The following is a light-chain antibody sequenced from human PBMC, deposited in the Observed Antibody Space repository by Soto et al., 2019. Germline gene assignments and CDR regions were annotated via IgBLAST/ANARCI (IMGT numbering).Light chain of an antibody. V-gene: IGLV4-60*02. J-gene: IGLJ2*01. CDR1: SGHSSYI. Sequence: QSVLTQSSSASASLGSSVKLTCPLNSGHSSYIIAWHQQQPGKAPRYLMKLEGSGSYNKGSGVPDRLSGTSSWADRYLTIFYLQFEDDADYYCETWDSKTQVFGGGTKVTVL. CDR3: ETWDSKTQV. CDR2: LEGSGSY.